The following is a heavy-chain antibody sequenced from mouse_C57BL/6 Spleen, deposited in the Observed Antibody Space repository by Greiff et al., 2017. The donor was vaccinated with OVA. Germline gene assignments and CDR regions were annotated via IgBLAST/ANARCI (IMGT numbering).Heavy chain of an antibody. CDR3: ARDPLESYYFDY. CDR1: GYTFTDYY. J-gene: IGHJ2*01. V-gene: IGHV1-26*01. CDR2: INPNYGGT. Sequence: EVQLQQSGPELVKPGASVKISCKASGYTFTDYYMNWVKQSHGKSLEWIGDINPNYGGTSYNQKFKGKATLTVDKSSSTAYMELRSLTSEDSAVYYCARDPLESYYFDYWGQGTTLTVSS.